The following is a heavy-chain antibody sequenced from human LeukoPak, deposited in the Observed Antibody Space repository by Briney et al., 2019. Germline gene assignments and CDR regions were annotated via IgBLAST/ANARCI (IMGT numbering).Heavy chain of an antibody. V-gene: IGHV3-23*01. CDR3: AKGGRFQLLFLDY. Sequence: QPGGSLRLSCAASGFTFSSYAMTWVRQAPGKGLEWVSTISGSGASTYYADSVKGRFTISRDNSKNTLYLQMNSLRAEDTAVYFCAKGGRFQLLFLDYWGQGILVTVSS. D-gene: IGHD2-2*01. CDR1: GFTFSSYA. J-gene: IGHJ4*02. CDR2: ISGSGAST.